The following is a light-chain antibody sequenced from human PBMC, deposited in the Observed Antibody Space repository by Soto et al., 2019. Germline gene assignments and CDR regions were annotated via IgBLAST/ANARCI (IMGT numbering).Light chain of an antibody. CDR2: GAS. Sequence: EIVMTQSPATLSVSPGERATLSCRASQSVSSDLAWYHQKPGQAPRLLIYGASTRATGIPARFSGSGSGTEFTLTINSLQPDDFATYYCQQYGSYSRTFGQGTKVDIK. J-gene: IGKJ1*01. CDR1: QSVSSD. CDR3: QQYGSYSRT. V-gene: IGKV3-15*01.